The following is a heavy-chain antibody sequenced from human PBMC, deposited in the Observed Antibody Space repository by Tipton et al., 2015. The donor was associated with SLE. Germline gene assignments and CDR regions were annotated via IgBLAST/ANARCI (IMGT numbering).Heavy chain of an antibody. CDR2: ISSIGGT. D-gene: IGHD2-15*01. V-gene: IGHV4-61*05. J-gene: IGHJ5*02. Sequence: SLTCNVSGDSISSSGYYWSWIRQPPGKGLEWIGYISSIGGTSYNPSLKSRLTISRDTSKNQVSLILRSVTVADTAVYYCARHLAVVAPPGVDPWGQGTLVTVSS. CDR3: ARHLAVVAPPGVDP. CDR1: GDSISSSGYY.